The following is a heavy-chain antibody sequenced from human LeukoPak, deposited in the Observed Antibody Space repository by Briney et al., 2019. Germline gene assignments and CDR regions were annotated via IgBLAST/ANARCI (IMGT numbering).Heavy chain of an antibody. V-gene: IGHV4-34*01. J-gene: IGHJ3*02. Sequence: GSLRLSCAASGFTFSNYDMSWVRQPPGKGLEWIGEINHSGSTNYNPSLKSRVTISVDTSKNQFSLKLSSVTAADTAVYYCARVDYGGPEDAFDIWGQGTMVTVSS. D-gene: IGHD4-17*01. CDR1: GFTFSNYD. CDR3: ARVDYGGPEDAFDI. CDR2: INHSGST.